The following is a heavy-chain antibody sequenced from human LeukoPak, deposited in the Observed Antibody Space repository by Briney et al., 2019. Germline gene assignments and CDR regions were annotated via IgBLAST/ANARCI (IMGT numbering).Heavy chain of an antibody. CDR2: MNPYSGDR. J-gene: IGHJ4*02. D-gene: IGHD4-17*01. CDR3: ARTTSLTASGYDY. Sequence: ASVKVSCKTSGYTFTTYHINWVRQVTGQGLEWLGWMNPYSGDRGYAQKFQGRLSITSDTSISTAYMELSSLRSDDTAVYFCARTTSLTASGYDYWGQGTLVTVSS. CDR1: GYTFTTYH. V-gene: IGHV1-8*03.